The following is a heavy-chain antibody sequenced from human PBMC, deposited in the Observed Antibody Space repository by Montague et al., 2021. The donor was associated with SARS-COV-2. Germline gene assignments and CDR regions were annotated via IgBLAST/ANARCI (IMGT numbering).Heavy chain of an antibody. CDR2: SHYMPKCYN. J-gene: IGHJ4*02. V-gene: IGHV6-1*01. CDR3: ARTSASSDY. D-gene: IGHD1-26*01. CDR1: GDSDGVVNVT. Sequence: CAISGDSDGVVNVTCSSEEQTPENQLHYVLGSHYMPKCYNDYAVSVKSRITINPDTSKNQISLQLNSVTPEDTAVYYCARTSASSDYWGQGTLVTVSS.